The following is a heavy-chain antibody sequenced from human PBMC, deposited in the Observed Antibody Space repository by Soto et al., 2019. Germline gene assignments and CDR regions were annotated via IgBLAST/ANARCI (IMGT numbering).Heavy chain of an antibody. CDR3: ARVITGETEERVEIHHPSNSMDV. CDR1: GYTFTSYY. V-gene: IGHV1-46*01. CDR2: INPSGGST. D-gene: IGHD3-10*01. J-gene: IGHJ6*04. Sequence: ASVKVSCKASGYTFTSYYMHWVRQAPGQGLEWMGIINPSGGSTSYAQKFQGRVTMTRDTSTSTVYMELSRPRSEDTAVYYCARVITGETEERVEIHHPSNSMDVWGKGTTVTVSS.